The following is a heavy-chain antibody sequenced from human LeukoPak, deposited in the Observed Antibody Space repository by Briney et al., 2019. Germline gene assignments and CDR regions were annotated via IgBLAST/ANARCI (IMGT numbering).Heavy chain of an antibody. CDR1: GYTFTGYY. J-gene: IGHJ4*02. CDR2: INPNSGGT. D-gene: IGHD3-16*02. V-gene: IGHV1-2*02. CDR3: ARVITFGGVIVLFDY. Sequence: ASVKVSCKASGYTFTGYYVHWVRQAPGQGLEWMGWINPNSGGTNYAQKFQGRVTMTRDTSISTAYKELSSLRSDDTAVYYCARVITFGGVIVLFDYWGQGTLVTVSS.